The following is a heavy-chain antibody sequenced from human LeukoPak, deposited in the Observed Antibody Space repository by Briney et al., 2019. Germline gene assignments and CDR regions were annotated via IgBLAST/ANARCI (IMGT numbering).Heavy chain of an antibody. D-gene: IGHD5-12*01. CDR3: ARRNSGYDYWFDP. J-gene: IGHJ5*02. CDR2: IIPIFGTA. Sequence: SVKVSCKASGGTFSSYAISWVRQAPGQGLEWMGGIIPIFGTANYAQKFQGRVTITADESTSTAYMELNSLRSEDTAVYYCARRNSGYDYWFDPWGQGTLVTVSS. V-gene: IGHV1-69*13. CDR1: GGTFSSYA.